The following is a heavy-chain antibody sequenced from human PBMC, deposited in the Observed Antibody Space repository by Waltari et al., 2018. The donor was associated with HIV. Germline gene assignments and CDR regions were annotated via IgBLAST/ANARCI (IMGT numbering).Heavy chain of an antibody. CDR3: ARGPFWGSYRYLDY. CDR2: INHSGST. V-gene: IGHV4-34*01. J-gene: IGHJ4*02. CDR1: GGSFSNYY. Sequence: QVQLQQWGAGLLKPSETLSLSCAVYGGSFSNYYWNWIRQPPGKGLEWIGNINHSGSTNYNPSLKSRVTISVDTSKNQFSLKLSSVTAADTAVYYCARGPFWGSYRYLDYWGQGTLVTVSS. D-gene: IGHD3-16*02.